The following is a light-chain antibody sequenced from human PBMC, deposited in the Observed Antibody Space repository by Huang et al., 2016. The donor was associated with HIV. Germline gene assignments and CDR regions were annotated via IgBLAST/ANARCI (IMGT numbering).Light chain of an antibody. CDR3: MQSLQTPGT. CDR2: SGS. Sequence: DIVMIQSTLSLSVTPGEAASISCRYCQSLLHGNGYNYLEWYLQKPGQSPQLLIYSGSDRAPGVPARFSASGSGTDFSLTISSVEAEDIGIYYCMQSLQTPGTFGQGTRLDIK. CDR1: QSLLHGNGYNY. V-gene: IGKV2-28*01. J-gene: IGKJ5*01.